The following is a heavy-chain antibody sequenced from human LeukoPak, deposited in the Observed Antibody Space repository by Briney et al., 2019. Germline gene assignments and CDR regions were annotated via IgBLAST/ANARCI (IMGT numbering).Heavy chain of an antibody. J-gene: IGHJ4*02. CDR1: GFTFSSYG. CDR2: ISSGGGST. CDR3: ARAKPKNMVRGLIMRRESRYYFDY. D-gene: IGHD3-10*01. V-gene: IGHV3-23*01. Sequence: GGSLRLSCAASGFTFSSYGMSWVRQAPGKALEWVSGISSGGGSTHYADSVKGRFTISRDNSKNTLYLQMNSLRAEDTAVYYCARAKPKNMVRGLIMRRESRYYFDYWGQGTPVTVSS.